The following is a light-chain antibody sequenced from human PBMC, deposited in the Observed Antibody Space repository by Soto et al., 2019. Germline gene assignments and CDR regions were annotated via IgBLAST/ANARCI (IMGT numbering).Light chain of an antibody. J-gene: IGKJ3*01. V-gene: IGKV3-20*01. CDR1: QGVSSSY. CDR2: GAS. Sequence: EIVLTQSPGTLSLSPGEIATLSCRASQGVSSSYLAWYQQKPGQAPRLLIYGASSRATGIPDRFSGSGSGTDFTLTISRLEPEDFAVYYCQQSGSSPRFTFGPGTKVDIK. CDR3: QQSGSSPRFT.